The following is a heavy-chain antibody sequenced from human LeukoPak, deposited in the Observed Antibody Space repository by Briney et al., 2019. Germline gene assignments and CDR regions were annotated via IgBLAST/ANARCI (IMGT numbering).Heavy chain of an antibody. J-gene: IGHJ4*02. Sequence: PSQTLSLTCTVSGGSISRGSYYWSWIRQPAGKGLEWIGRIYTSGSTNYNPSLKSRVTIGVDTSKNQLSLELNSMTAADTAKYYCAKESEFDRSGESTDYFDYWGQGILVTVSS. D-gene: IGHD3-9*01. V-gene: IGHV4-61*02. CDR2: IYTSGST. CDR3: AKESEFDRSGESTDYFDY. CDR1: GGSISRGSYY.